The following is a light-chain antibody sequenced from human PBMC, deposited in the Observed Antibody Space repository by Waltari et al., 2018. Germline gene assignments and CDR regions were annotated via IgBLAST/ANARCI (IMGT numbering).Light chain of an antibody. CDR3: LISYSGVGV. J-gene: IGLJ3*02. Sequence: QAVVTQEPSLTVSPGGTVTLPCCSSAGAVTSGLYPYWFQQKPGQAPRTLIYDTSNKHSWTPARFSGSLLGGKAALTLSGAQPEDEAEYYCLISYSGVGVFGGGTKLTVL. CDR1: AGAVTSGLY. CDR2: DTS. V-gene: IGLV7-46*01.